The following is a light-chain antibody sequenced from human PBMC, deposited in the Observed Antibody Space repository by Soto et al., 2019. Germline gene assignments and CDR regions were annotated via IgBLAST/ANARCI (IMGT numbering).Light chain of an antibody. V-gene: IGKV3-15*01. Sequence: EIVMTQSPATLSVSPGERATLSCRASQSVSSNLAWYQRKPGQAPRLLIYGASTRATGIPARFSGSGSGTEFTLTISSLQSEDFAVYYCQQYNNWPPAMYTFGQGTKLEIK. CDR1: QSVSSN. J-gene: IGKJ2*01. CDR3: QQYNNWPPAMYT. CDR2: GAS.